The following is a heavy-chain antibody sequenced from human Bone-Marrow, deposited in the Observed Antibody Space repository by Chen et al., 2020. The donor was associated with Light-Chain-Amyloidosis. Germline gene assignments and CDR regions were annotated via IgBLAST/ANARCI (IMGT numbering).Heavy chain of an antibody. CDR2: IYYSGIA. D-gene: IGHD6-6*01. CDR3: VGHGYSSYSLDV. V-gene: IGHV4-61*08. CDR1: GGSVNSGDDY. J-gene: IGHJ6*02. Sequence: QVQLQESGPGLVKPSETLSLTCTVSGGSVNSGDDYWTWIRQPPGKGLEWIGYIYYSGIANYTASLRRRVTMSLDAADNPCSLGLNSVTTAGTAVYSCVGHGYSSYSLDVWCQGITVIVSS.